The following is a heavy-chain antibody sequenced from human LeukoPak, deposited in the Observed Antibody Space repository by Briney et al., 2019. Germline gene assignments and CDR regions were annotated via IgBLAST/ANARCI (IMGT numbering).Heavy chain of an antibody. J-gene: IGHJ3*02. V-gene: IGHV1-69*01. CDR1: GGTFSSYA. Sequence: SVKVSCKASGGTFSSYAISWVRQAPGQGLEWMGGIIPIFGTANYAQKFQGRVTITADESTSTAYMELSSLRSEDTAVYYCARPVGRKDAFDIWGQGTMVTVSS. CDR2: IIPIFGTA. CDR3: ARPVGRKDAFDI. D-gene: IGHD1-26*01.